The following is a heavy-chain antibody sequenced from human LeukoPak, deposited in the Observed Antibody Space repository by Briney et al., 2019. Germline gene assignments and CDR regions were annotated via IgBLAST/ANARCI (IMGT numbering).Heavy chain of an antibody. CDR3: ARGGDLWNYYYYMDV. Sequence: GSSVKVSCKASGGTFSSYAISWVRQAPGQGLEWMGGIIPIFGTANYARKFQGRVTITRDTSASTAYMELSSLRSEDMAVYYCARGGDLWNYYYYMDVWGKGTTVTVSS. J-gene: IGHJ6*03. V-gene: IGHV1-69*05. D-gene: IGHD3-10*01. CDR1: GGTFSSYA. CDR2: IIPIFGTA.